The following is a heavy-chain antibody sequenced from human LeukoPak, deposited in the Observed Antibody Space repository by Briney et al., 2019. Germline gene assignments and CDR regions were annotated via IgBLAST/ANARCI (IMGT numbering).Heavy chain of an antibody. CDR1: GFTFSSFS. CDR2: INPESTTT. J-gene: IGHJ4*02. D-gene: IGHD1-1*01. Sequence: GGSLRLSCAASGFTFSSFSIHWVRQVPGKGLVWVSRINPESTTTTYADSVKGRFTISRDNARNTLYLQMNSLRVEDTAMYYCVKDHTGEQDKWGQGTLVTVSS. CDR3: VKDHTGEQDK. V-gene: IGHV3-74*01.